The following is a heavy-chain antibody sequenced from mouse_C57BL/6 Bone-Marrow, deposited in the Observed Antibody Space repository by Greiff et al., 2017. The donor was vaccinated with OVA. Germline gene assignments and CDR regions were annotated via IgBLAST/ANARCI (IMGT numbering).Heavy chain of an antibody. V-gene: IGHV1-42*01. CDR3: ARFPDSSGYPAWFAY. Sequence: VQLQQSGPELVKPGASVKISCKASGYSFTGYYMNWVKQSPEKSLEWIGEINPSTGGTTYNQKFKAKATLTVDKSSSTAYMQLKSLTSEDSAVYYCARFPDSSGYPAWFAYWGQGTLVTVSA. CDR2: INPSTGGT. J-gene: IGHJ3*01. CDR1: GYSFTGYY. D-gene: IGHD3-2*02.